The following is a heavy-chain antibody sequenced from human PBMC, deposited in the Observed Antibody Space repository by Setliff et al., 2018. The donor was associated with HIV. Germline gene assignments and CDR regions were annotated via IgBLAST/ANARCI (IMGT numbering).Heavy chain of an antibody. J-gene: IGHJ6*03. V-gene: IGHV3-33*06. CDR1: GFTFSSYG. D-gene: IGHD2-2*02. CDR2: IWYDGNNK. CDR3: AKDLAHTPAHYYMDL. Sequence: GGSLRLSCAASGFTFSSYGMHWVRQAPGKGLEWVAVIWYDGNNKYYTDSVKGRFTISRDNSKNTLYLQMNSLRAEDTAVYYCAKDLAHTPAHYYMDLWGEGTTVTVSS.